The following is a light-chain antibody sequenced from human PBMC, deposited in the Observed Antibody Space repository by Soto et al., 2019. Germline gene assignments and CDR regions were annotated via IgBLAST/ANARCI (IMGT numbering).Light chain of an antibody. CDR2: WAS. J-gene: IGKJ5*01. V-gene: IGKV4-1*01. CDR3: QQYYSTPIT. Sequence: DIVMTQSPDSLAVSLGERATINCKSSQSVLYSSNNKNYLAWYQQKPGQPPKLLIYWASTRESGVPDRFSGSGSGTDFTLTISSMPAEDVAVYYCQQYYSTPITFGQGTRVEIK. CDR1: QSVLYSSNNKNY.